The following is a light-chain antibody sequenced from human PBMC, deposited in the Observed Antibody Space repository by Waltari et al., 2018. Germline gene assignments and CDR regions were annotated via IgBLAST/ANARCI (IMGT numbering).Light chain of an antibody. Sequence: DIQMTQSPSTLSASVGGRGTITCRASQSISSRLAWYQQKPGKAPKLLIYKASSLESGVPSRFSGSGSGTEFTLTISSLQPDDFATYYCQQYNSYWTFGQGTKVEIK. J-gene: IGKJ1*01. CDR2: KAS. CDR3: QQYNSYWT. CDR1: QSISSR. V-gene: IGKV1-5*03.